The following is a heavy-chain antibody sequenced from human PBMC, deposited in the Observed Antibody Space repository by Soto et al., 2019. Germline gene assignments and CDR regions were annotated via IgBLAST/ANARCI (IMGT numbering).Heavy chain of an antibody. CDR3: SKGDDSGGYYHGPGDS. Sequence: EVQLVESGGGLVQPGRSLRLSCTGSGFTFGDFAVSWVRQAPGKGLEWVGFMRSKAYGATTEYAASVKGRFSISRDDSKRIAYLQMNSLSTEDTAFYYCSKGDDSGGYYHGPGDSWAQGTLVTVSS. V-gene: IGHV3-49*04. CDR2: MRSKAYGATT. J-gene: IGHJ4*02. CDR1: GFTFGDFA. D-gene: IGHD3-22*01.